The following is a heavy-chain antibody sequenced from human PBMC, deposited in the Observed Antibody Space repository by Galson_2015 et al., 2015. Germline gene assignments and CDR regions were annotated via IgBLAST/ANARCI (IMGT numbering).Heavy chain of an antibody. Sequence: SLRLSCAASGFTFSSYAMHWVRQAPGKGLEWVAVISYDGSNKYYADSVKGRLTISRDNSKNTLYLQMNSLRAEDTAVYYCARGVPSSWFDYFDYWGQGTLVTVSS. V-gene: IGHV3-30-3*01. CDR1: GFTFSSYA. CDR2: ISYDGSNK. D-gene: IGHD6-13*01. CDR3: ARGVPSSWFDYFDY. J-gene: IGHJ4*02.